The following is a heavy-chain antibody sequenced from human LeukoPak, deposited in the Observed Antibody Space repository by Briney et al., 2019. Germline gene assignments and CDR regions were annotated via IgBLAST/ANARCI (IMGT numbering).Heavy chain of an antibody. J-gene: IGHJ4*02. CDR1: GLTFNSYA. V-gene: IGHV3-64D*09. Sequence: GGSLRLSCSASGLTFNSYAMHWVRQAPGKGLEYVSAIRSNGVSTYYADSVKGRFTISRDNSKNTLYLQMNNLRAEDTAVYYCVKAPYGGSDFDYWGQGTLVTVSS. D-gene: IGHD4-23*01. CDR2: IRSNGVST. CDR3: VKAPYGGSDFDY.